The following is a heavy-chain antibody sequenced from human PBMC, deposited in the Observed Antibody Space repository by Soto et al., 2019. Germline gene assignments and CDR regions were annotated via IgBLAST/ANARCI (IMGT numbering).Heavy chain of an antibody. J-gene: IGHJ4*02. D-gene: IGHD2-15*01. CDR3: ARGISLIVEVQRDAPDKYYFDS. V-gene: IGHV4-34*01. CDR1: GGSFSGYF. CDR2: VNHIGST. Sequence: QVHLQQWGAGLLKPSETLSLTCAVYGGSFSGYFWSWIRQSPGKGLEWIGEVNHIGSTNSNPSLKSRVAVSVETSKNQISLTLRSVTDADTAVYYCARGISLIVEVQRDAPDKYYFDSWGQGTLVTVSS.